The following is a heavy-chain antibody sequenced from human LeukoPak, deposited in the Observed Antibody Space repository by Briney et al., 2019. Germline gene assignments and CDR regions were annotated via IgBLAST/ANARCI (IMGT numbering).Heavy chain of an antibody. CDR1: GGSFSDYY. J-gene: IGHJ6*03. Sequence: SETLSLTCAVYGGSFSDYYWSWIRQPPGKGLEWIGEINHSGSTNYNPSLKSRVTISVDTSKNQVSLKLRSVTAADTAVYYCARTTMVRGTYYMDVWGKGTTVTISS. D-gene: IGHD3-10*01. CDR3: ARTTMVRGTYYMDV. V-gene: IGHV4-34*01. CDR2: INHSGST.